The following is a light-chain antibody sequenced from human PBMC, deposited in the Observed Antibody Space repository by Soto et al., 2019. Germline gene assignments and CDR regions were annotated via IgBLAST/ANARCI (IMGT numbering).Light chain of an antibody. V-gene: IGKV1-5*03. CDR3: QQYNNYFT. CDR1: QSVQTW. CDR2: KAT. J-gene: IGKJ1*01. Sequence: DIQITQSPSTLSSSVLERFTITCRASQSVQTWLAWFQQKPGNAPKLLIYKATTLETGVPSRFSGSGSETEFTLTISDLQPDDLGTYYCQQYNNYFTFGQGTKVDIK.